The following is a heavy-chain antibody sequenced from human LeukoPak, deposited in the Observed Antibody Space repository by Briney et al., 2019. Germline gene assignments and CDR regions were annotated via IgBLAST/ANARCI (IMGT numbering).Heavy chain of an antibody. CDR1: GYSISSGYY. J-gene: IGHJ4*02. Sequence: SETLSLTCTVSGYSISSGYYWGWIRQPPGKGLEWIGSIYHSGSTYYNPSLKSRVTISVDTSKNQFSLKLSSVTAADTAVYYCAREEGSGSYWDYWGQGTLVTVSS. V-gene: IGHV4-38-2*02. CDR2: IYHSGST. D-gene: IGHD3-10*01. CDR3: AREEGSGSYWDY.